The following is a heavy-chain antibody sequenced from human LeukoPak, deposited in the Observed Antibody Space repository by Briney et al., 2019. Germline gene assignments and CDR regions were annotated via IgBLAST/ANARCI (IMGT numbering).Heavy chain of an antibody. Sequence: GASVKVSCKASGGTFSSYAISWVRQAPGQGLEWMGGIIPIFGTANYAQKFQGRVTITADESTSTAYMELSSLRSVDTAVYYCARANGLTVITFDYWGQGTLVTVSS. V-gene: IGHV1-69*13. D-gene: IGHD4-17*01. J-gene: IGHJ4*02. CDR2: IIPIFGTA. CDR3: ARANGLTVITFDY. CDR1: GGTFSSYA.